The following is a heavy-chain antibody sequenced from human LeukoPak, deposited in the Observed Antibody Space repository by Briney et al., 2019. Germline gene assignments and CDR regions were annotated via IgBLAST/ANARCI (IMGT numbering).Heavy chain of an antibody. J-gene: IGHJ3*02. CDR3: AKDLYTSSRSGAFHI. D-gene: IGHD6-13*01. Sequence: GGSLRLSCAASGFTLDDYAMHWVRQAPGKGLEWVSGISWNSGSIDYADSVKGRFSISRDNAKNSLYLQMNSLRAEDMALYYCAKDLYTSSRSGAFHIWGQGTMVTVSS. CDR2: ISWNSGSI. V-gene: IGHV3-9*03. CDR1: GFTLDDYA.